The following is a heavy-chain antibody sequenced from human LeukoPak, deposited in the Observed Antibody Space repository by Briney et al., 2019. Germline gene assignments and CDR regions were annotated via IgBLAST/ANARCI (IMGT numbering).Heavy chain of an antibody. V-gene: IGHV4-59*01. D-gene: IGHD6-13*01. J-gene: IGHJ5*02. CDR2: IHYSGGT. CDR3: AKMALRSSWVNWFDL. CDR1: GGSINRDC. Sequence: SETLSLTCTVSGGSINRDCWSWIRQPPGKGLEWIGDIHYSGGTSYNASLKSRVTISVDTSKNQFSLKLSSVTAADTAVYFCAKMALRSSWVNWFDLWSQGTLVTVSS.